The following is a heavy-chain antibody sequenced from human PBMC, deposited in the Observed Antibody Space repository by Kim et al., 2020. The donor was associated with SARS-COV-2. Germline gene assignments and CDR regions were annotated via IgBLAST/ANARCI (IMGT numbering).Heavy chain of an antibody. Sequence: ASVKVSCKASGYTFTSYAMHWVRQAPGQRLEWMGWINAGNGNTKYSQKFQGRVTITRDTSASTAYMELSSLRSEDTAVYYCARDLPPTSGWYPGPLTWGQGTLVTVSS. D-gene: IGHD6-19*01. J-gene: IGHJ4*02. CDR1: GYTFTSYA. CDR3: ARDLPPTSGWYPGPLT. CDR2: INAGNGNT. V-gene: IGHV1-3*01.